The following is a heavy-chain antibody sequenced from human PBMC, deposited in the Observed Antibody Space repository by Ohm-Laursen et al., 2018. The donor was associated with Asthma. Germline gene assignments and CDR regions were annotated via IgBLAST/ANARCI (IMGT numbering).Heavy chain of an antibody. Sequence: TLSLTCTVSGDSISSGDNYWSWIRQHPGRGLERIGYVYYSGITYSNPSLRSRVSISVDTSKNQFSLNLTPVTAADTAVYYCARATFYYESTGYYFFDHWGQGALVTVSS. CDR1: GDSISSGDNY. D-gene: IGHD3-22*01. V-gene: IGHV4-31*03. J-gene: IGHJ4*02. CDR2: VYYSGIT. CDR3: ARATFYYESTGYYFFDH.